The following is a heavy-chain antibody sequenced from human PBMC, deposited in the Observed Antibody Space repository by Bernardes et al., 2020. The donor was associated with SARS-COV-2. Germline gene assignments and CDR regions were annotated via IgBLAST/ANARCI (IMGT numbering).Heavy chain of an antibody. D-gene: IGHD2-2*01. V-gene: IGHV1-8*01. Sequence: ASVKVSCKASGYTFTTYDMNWVRQATGQGLEWMGWLDPISGDTGYAQKFQGRVTMTRSTSTSTAYLELSSLRSEDTAVYYCARGRKCSSASCLPNLDHSYFYAMDVWGQGTTVIVSS. CDR2: LDPISGDT. CDR3: ARGRKCSSASCLPNLDHSYFYAMDV. J-gene: IGHJ6*02. CDR1: GYTFTTYD.